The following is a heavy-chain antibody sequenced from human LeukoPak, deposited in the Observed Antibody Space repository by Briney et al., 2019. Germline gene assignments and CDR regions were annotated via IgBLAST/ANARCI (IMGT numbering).Heavy chain of an antibody. J-gene: IGHJ6*03. CDR2: IIPIFGTA. CDR3: ARGTFIVGATSYYYYYMDG. V-gene: IGHV1-69*13. Sequence: SVKVSCKASGGTFSSYAISWVRQAPGQGLEWMGGIIPIFGTANYAQKFQGRVTITADESTSTAYMELSSLRSEDTAVYYCARGTFIVGATSYYYYYMDGWGKGTTVTIAS. CDR1: GGTFSSYA. D-gene: IGHD1-26*01.